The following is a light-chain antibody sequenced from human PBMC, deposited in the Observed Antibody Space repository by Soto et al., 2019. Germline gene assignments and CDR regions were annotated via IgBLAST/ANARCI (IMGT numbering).Light chain of an antibody. CDR2: TAS. Sequence: DIQMTPSPSSLSAVVGDRVSITCRSSQGIATYVKWYQQKPGKAPRPLIYTASTLESGVPSRFSGNVSVTDFTLTISSVQPEDFATYYCQHSFNTPPYTFGQGTKLEI. V-gene: IGKV1-39*01. CDR3: QHSFNTPPYT. CDR1: QGIATY. J-gene: IGKJ2*01.